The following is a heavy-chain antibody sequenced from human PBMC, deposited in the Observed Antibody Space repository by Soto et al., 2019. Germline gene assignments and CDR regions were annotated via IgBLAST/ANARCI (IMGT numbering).Heavy chain of an antibody. V-gene: IGHV4-59*01. CDR1: GDSITDYY. J-gene: IGHJ3*02. CDR2: IYYSGST. CDR3: ARTTGLYSDPFILDSFDI. D-gene: IGHD5-18*01. Sequence: EQLQESGPGLVKPSETLSLTCTVSGDSITDYYWSWIRQPPGKGLAWIGNIYYSGSTTYNPSLTSRVTIFVDTSTQFSLKMTSVTAADTAVYYCARTTGLYSDPFILDSFDIWGEGTLVTVSS.